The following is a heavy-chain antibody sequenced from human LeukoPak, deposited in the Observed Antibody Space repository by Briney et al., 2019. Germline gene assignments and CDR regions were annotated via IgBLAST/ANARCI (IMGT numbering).Heavy chain of an antibody. CDR2: IYSGGNT. Sequence: GGSLRLSCAASEFTFSDYYMSWIRQAPGKGLEWVSVIYSGGNTHYSDSVKGRFTISRDNSKNTLYLQMNSLRAEDTAVYYCARRAGAYSHPYDYWGQGTLVTVSS. J-gene: IGHJ4*02. V-gene: IGHV3-53*01. CDR1: EFTFSDYY. CDR3: ARRAGAYSHPYDY. D-gene: IGHD4/OR15-4a*01.